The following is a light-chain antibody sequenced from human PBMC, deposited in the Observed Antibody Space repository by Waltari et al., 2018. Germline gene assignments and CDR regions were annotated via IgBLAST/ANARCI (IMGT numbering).Light chain of an antibody. CDR1: QGISNN. V-gene: IGKV3-15*01. J-gene: IGKJ2*03. CDR2: GAS. CDR3: QHYNNRPPYS. Sequence: EIELTQSPATLSASPGERVTLSCRASQGISNNLVWYQHKPGQSPRLLIYGASARATGVPERFSGSGYRTEFTLTISSLQSEDFAVYYCQHYNNRPPYSFGQGTRV.